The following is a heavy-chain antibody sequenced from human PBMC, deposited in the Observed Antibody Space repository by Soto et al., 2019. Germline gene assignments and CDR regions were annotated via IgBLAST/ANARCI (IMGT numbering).Heavy chain of an antibody. D-gene: IGHD3-3*01. CDR3: ARVYYDFWSGSRYYYMDV. CDR1: GFTFSSYW. J-gene: IGHJ6*03. CDR2: IKQDGSEK. Sequence: GGSLRLSCAASGFTFSSYWMSWVRQAPGKGLEWVANIKQDGSEKYYVDSVKGRFTISRDNAKNSLYLQMNSLRAEDTAVYYCARVYYDFWSGSRYYYMDVWGKGTTVTVSS. V-gene: IGHV3-7*01.